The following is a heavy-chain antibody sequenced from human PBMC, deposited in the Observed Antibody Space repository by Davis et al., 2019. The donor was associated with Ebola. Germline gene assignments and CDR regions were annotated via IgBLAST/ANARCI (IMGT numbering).Heavy chain of an antibody. J-gene: IGHJ6*02. V-gene: IGHV3-30-3*01. D-gene: IGHD6-13*01. CDR1: GFTFSSYA. CDR3: ARGGRQLVSYYYYVMDV. Sequence: GESLKISCAASGFTFSSYAMHWVRQAPGKGLEWVAVISYDGSNKYYADSVKGRFTISRDNSKNTLYLQMNSLRAEDTAVYYCARGGRQLVSYYYYVMDVWGQGTTVTVSS. CDR2: ISYDGSNK.